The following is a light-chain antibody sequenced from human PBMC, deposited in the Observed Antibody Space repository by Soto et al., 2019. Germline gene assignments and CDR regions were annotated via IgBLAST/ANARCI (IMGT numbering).Light chain of an antibody. CDR2: DAS. Sequence: DIQMTQSPSTLSASVGDRVTITCRARQSISRWLAWYQQKPGKAPKLLIFDASTLETGVPSRFSGSGSGTEFTLTISNLQPDDFATYYCQQYNSYLTFGGGTRWIS. CDR3: QQYNSYLT. J-gene: IGKJ4*01. V-gene: IGKV1-5*01. CDR1: QSISRW.